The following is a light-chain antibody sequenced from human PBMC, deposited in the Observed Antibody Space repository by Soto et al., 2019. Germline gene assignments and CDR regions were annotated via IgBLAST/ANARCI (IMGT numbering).Light chain of an antibody. CDR1: QSISIN. CDR3: QQRSNWPIT. Sequence: EIVMTQSPATLSVSPGERAILSCRASQSISINLAWYQQKPGQAPRLLIYDASNRATGIPARFSGSGSGTDFTLTISSLEPEDFAVYYCQQRSNWPITFGQGTRLENK. J-gene: IGKJ5*01. CDR2: DAS. V-gene: IGKV3-11*01.